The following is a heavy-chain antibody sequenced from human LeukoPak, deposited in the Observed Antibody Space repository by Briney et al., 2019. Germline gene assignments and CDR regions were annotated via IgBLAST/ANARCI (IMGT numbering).Heavy chain of an antibody. J-gene: IGHJ4*02. CDR2: INHSGST. CDR1: GGSFSGYY. CDR3: ARRRGFGYYGSGSYYTRAYYFDY. Sequence: SETLSLTCAVYGGSFSGYYWSWIRQPPGKGLEWLGEINHSGSTNYNPSLKSRVTISVDTSKNQFSLKLSSVTAADTAVYYCARRRGFGYYGSGSYYTRAYYFDYWGQGTLVTVSS. V-gene: IGHV4-34*01. D-gene: IGHD3-10*01.